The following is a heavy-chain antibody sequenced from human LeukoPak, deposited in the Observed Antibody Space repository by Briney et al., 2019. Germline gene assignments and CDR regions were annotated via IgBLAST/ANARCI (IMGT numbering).Heavy chain of an antibody. V-gene: IGHV3-7*05. D-gene: IGHD4-17*01. J-gene: IGHJ4*02. CDR2: IKQDGREK. CDR3: ARDKSYGDSEDY. Sequence: GGSLRLSCSASGFIFSNYWMSWVRQAPGKGLEWVANIKQDGREKYNVDSVKGRFTISRDNAKNSLSLQMNSLRAEDTAVYYCARDKSYGDSEDYWGQGTLVTVSS. CDR1: GFIFSNYW.